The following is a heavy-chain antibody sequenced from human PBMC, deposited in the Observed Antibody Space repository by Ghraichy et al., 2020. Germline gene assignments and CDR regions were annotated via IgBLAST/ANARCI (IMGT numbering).Heavy chain of an antibody. CDR1: NGSIRSYY. CDR2: IYYSGST. V-gene: IGHV4-59*01. J-gene: IGHJ6*02. CDR3: ARGLRWLRFDQFYYNGVDV. D-gene: IGHD5-12*01. Sequence: SQTLSLTCTVSNGSIRSYYWSWIRQPPGKGLEYIGYIYYSGSTHYSPSLKGRVTISVDTSKNQFSLKMSSVTAADTAVYYCARGLRWLRFDQFYYNGVDVWGQGTTVTVSS.